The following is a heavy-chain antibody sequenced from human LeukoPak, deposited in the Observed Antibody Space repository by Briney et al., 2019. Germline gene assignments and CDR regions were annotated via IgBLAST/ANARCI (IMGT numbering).Heavy chain of an antibody. Sequence: GASVKVSCKVSGYTLTELSMHWVRQAPGKGLEWMGGFDPEDGETIYAQKFQGRVTITADKSTSTAYMELSSLRSEDTAVCYCARGSRPLVATGDYWGQGTLVTVSS. CDR2: FDPEDGET. V-gene: IGHV1-24*01. J-gene: IGHJ4*02. CDR3: ARGSRPLVATGDY. CDR1: GYTLTELS. D-gene: IGHD5-12*01.